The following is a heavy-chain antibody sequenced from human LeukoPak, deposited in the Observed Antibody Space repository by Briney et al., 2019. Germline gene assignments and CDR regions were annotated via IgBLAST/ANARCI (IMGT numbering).Heavy chain of an antibody. CDR3: ARDRALDY. J-gene: IGHJ4*02. Sequence: GRSMRLSCAASGFTFISYAMHWVRQAPGKGLEWVAVISSDGSNKYYADSVKGRFTISRDNSKNTLYLQMNSLRAEDTAVYYCARDRALDYWGQGTLVTVSS. CDR2: ISSDGSNK. CDR1: GFTFISYA. V-gene: IGHV3-30*01. D-gene: IGHD3-10*01.